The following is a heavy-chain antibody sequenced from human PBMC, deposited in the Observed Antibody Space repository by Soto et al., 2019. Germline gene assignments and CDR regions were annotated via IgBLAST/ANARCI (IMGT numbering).Heavy chain of an antibody. V-gene: IGHV3-23*01. CDR3: ASNRITKVYYYYGMDV. CDR1: GFTFSNYA. J-gene: IGHJ6*02. CDR2: ISGSDSST. D-gene: IGHD3-16*01. Sequence: PGGSLRLSCVASGFTFSNYATSWVRQAPGKGLEWVSTISGSDSSTYYADSVKGRFTISRDNSKNTLYLQMNSLRVEETAVYYCASNRITKVYYYYGMDVWGQGTTVTVSS.